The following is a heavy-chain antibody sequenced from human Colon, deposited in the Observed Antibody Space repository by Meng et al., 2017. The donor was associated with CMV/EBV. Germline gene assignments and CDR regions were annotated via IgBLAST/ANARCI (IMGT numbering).Heavy chain of an antibody. V-gene: IGHV1-2*02. J-gene: IGHJ4*02. CDR1: GNTFSVYL. Sequence: EGEVKKPGTSGKDAWKISGNTFSVYLLFGGRQARGQGLEWMGSLNTNSGDTNSAQKFHGRLTMTRDTSIHTAYMELGSLRSDDTAVYYCATISGGDFDFWGQGTLVTVSS. D-gene: IGHD3-10*01. CDR2: LNTNSGDT. CDR3: ATISGGDFDF.